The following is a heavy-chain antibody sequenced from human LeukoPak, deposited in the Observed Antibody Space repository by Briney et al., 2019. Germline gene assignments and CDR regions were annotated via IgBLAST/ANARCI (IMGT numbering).Heavy chain of an antibody. V-gene: IGHV3-23*01. J-gene: IGHJ4*02. CDR1: GFTFSSYA. D-gene: IGHD2-2*01. Sequence: PGGSLRLSCAASGFTFSSYAMSWVRQAPGKGLEWVSAISCSGGSTYYADSVKGRFTISRDNSKNTLYLQMNSLKAEDTAVYYCAKGVFGVVPAATFDYWGQGTLVTVSS. CDR3: AKGVFGVVPAATFDY. CDR2: ISCSGGST.